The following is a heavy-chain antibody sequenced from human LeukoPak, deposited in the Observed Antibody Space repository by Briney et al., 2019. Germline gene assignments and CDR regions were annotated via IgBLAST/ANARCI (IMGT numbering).Heavy chain of an antibody. J-gene: IGHJ4*02. CDR1: GGTFSSYA. Sequence: SVTVSCKASGGTFSSYAISWVRQAPGQGLEWMGGIIPIFGTANYAQKFQGRVTITADESTSTAYMELSSLRSEDTAVYYCARTDPFYDSSGQSFFDYWGQGTLVTVSS. CDR3: ARTDPFYDSSGQSFFDY. CDR2: IIPIFGTA. V-gene: IGHV1-69*13. D-gene: IGHD3-22*01.